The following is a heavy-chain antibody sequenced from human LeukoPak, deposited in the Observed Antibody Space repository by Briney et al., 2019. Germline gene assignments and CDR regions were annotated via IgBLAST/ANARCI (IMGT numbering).Heavy chain of an antibody. CDR3: ARDLGIQLWFDY. Sequence: GGSLRLSRAASGFTFSSYAMSWVRQAPGKGLEWVSAISGSGGSTYYADSVKGRFTISRDNSKNTLYLQMNSLRAEDTAVYYCARDLGIQLWFDYWGQGTLVTVSS. D-gene: IGHD5-18*01. V-gene: IGHV3-23*01. CDR2: ISGSGGST. CDR1: GFTFSSYA. J-gene: IGHJ4*02.